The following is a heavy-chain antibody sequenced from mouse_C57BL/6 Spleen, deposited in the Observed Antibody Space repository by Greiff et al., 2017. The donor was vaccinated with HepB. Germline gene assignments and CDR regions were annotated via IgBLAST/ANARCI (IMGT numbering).Heavy chain of an antibody. CDR2: ISSGSSTI. Sequence: EVKVEESGGGLVKPGGSLKLSCAASGFTFSDYGMHWVRQAPEKGLEWVAYISSGSSTIYYADTVKGRFTISRDNAKNTLFLQMTSLRSEDTAMYYCARDLLFDYWGQGTTLTVSS. CDR3: ARDLLFDY. V-gene: IGHV5-17*01. CDR1: GFTFSDYG. D-gene: IGHD2-10*01. J-gene: IGHJ2*01.